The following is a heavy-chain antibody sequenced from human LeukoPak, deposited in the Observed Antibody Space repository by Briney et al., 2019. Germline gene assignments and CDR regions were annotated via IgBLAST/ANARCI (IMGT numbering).Heavy chain of an antibody. CDR1: GFTFSSYA. V-gene: IGHV3-23*01. CDR2: ISGSGGNT. D-gene: IGHD6-19*01. CDR3: AKPGSGWYVCFDY. Sequence: GSLRLSCAASGFTFSSYAMSWVRQAPGKGLEWVSAISGSGGNTYYADSVKGRFTISRDNSRNTVYLQMNSLRAEDMAVYYCAKPGSGWYVCFDYWGQGTLVIVSS. J-gene: IGHJ4*02.